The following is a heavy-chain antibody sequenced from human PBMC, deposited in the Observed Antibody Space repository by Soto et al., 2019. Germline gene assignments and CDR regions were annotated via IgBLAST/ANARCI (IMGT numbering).Heavy chain of an antibody. D-gene: IGHD2-15*01. V-gene: IGHV6-1*01. CDR3: ARVGGSGTMVVAATYYYYYGMDV. CDR1: GDSVSSNSAA. J-gene: IGHJ6*02. CDR2: TYYRSKWYN. Sequence: SQTLSLTCAISGDSVSSNSAAWNWIRQSPSRGLEWLGRTYYRSKWYNDYAVSVKSRITINPDTSKNQFSLQLNSVTPEDTAVYYCARVGGSGTMVVAATYYYYYGMDVWGQGTTVTVSS.